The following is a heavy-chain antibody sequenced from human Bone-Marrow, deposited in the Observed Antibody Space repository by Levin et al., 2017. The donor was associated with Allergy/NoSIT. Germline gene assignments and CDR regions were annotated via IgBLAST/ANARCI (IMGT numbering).Heavy chain of an antibody. Sequence: EASVKVSCKASGYTFTGHYIHWVRQAPGQGLEWMGWINPDSGATSYVEKFQGRVTMTRDTSISTAFMELSSLRSDDTAVFYCAREPPHSRGWYGYAFDIWGQGTMVTVSS. J-gene: IGHJ3*02. D-gene: IGHD6-19*01. CDR2: INPDSGAT. CDR1: GYTFTGHY. V-gene: IGHV1-2*02. CDR3: AREPPHSRGWYGYAFDI.